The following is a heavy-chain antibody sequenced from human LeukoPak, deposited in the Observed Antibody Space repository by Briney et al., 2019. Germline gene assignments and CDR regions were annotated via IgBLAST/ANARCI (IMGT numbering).Heavy chain of an antibody. CDR3: ARHKPKYLYYFDY. Sequence: PSETLSLTCTVSGXSISSSSSYWGWIRQPPGKGLESIGSIYYSGTTYYNPSLKSRVTISVDTSKNQFSLKLSSVTVADTAVYYCARHKPKYLYYFDYWGQGTLVTVSS. V-gene: IGHV4-39*01. D-gene: IGHD2-2*02. CDR2: IYYSGTT. CDR1: GXSISSSSSY. J-gene: IGHJ4*02.